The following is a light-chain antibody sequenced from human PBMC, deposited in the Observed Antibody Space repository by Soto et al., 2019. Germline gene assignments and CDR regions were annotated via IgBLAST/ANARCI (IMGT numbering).Light chain of an antibody. V-gene: IGKV1-9*01. CDR2: AAS. Sequence: QLTQSPSSLSASVGDRVTITCRASQGISSYLAWYQQKPGQAPKILIYAASTLQSGVPSRFSGSGSATDCTLAISILQPEDFATYYCQQLNPYPLTFGPGTKVDIK. CDR3: QQLNPYPLT. J-gene: IGKJ3*01. CDR1: QGISSY.